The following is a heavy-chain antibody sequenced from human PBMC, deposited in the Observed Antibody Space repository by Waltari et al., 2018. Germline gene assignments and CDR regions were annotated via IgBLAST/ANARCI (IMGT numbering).Heavy chain of an antibody. V-gene: IGHV3-15*07. CDR2: IKSKTEGGTT. CDR3: TTGDDYDSSGYFTDDY. D-gene: IGHD3-22*01. CDR1: GFTFSNAW. Sequence: EVQLVESGGGLVKPGGSLRLSCAASGFTFSNAWMNWVRQAPGKGREWFGRIKSKTEGGTTDDAAPGKGRFTISRDDSKNTLYLQMNRLKTEDTAVYYCTTGDDYDSSGYFTDDYWGQGTLVTVSS. J-gene: IGHJ4*02.